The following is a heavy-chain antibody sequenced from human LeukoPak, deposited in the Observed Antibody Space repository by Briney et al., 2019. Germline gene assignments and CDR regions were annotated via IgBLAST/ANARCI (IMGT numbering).Heavy chain of an antibody. CDR1: GYTFTSYY. V-gene: IGHV1-46*01. Sequence: ASVKVSCKASGYTFTSYYMHWVRQAPGQGLEWMGIINPSGGSTSYAQKFQGRVTMTRDMSTSTVYMELSSLRSEDTAVYYCARDHSEAGYYYYYMDVWGKGTTVTVSS. CDR3: ARDHSEAGYYYYYMDV. CDR2: INPSGGST. J-gene: IGHJ6*03. D-gene: IGHD1-26*01.